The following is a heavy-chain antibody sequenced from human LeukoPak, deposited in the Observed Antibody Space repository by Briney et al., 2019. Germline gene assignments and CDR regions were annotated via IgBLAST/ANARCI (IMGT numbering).Heavy chain of an antibody. CDR2: IYSGGST. CDR3: ARCKGIPFSGSYDY. CDR1: GFTVSSDY. D-gene: IGHD1-26*01. V-gene: IGHV3-53*01. J-gene: IGHJ4*02. Sequence: GGSLRLSCAASGFTVSSDYMSWVRQAPGKGLEWVSIIYSGGSTYYADSVKGRFTIARDNSKNTLYLQMNSLRAEDTAVYYCARCKGIPFSGSYDYWGQGTLVTVSS.